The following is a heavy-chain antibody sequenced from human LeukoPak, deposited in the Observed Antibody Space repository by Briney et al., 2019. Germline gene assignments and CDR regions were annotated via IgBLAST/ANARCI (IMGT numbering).Heavy chain of an antibody. D-gene: IGHD1-26*01. CDR3: ARPGIVGSKVDY. J-gene: IGHJ4*02. Sequence: PSETLSLTCTVSGGSISSSSYYWGWIRQPPGKGLEWIGSIYYSGSTYYHPSLKSRVTISVDTSKNQFSLKLSSVTAADTAVYYCARPGIVGSKVDYWGQGTLVTVSS. CDR2: IYYSGST. CDR1: GGSISSSSYY. V-gene: IGHV4-39*01.